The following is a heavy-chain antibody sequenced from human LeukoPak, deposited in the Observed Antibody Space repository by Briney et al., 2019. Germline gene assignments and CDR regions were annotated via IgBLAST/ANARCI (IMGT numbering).Heavy chain of an antibody. CDR2: ISYDGSNK. D-gene: IGHD2-2*02. CDR1: GFTFSSYA. CDR3: AREPRVVPAAIRSLPHAEEYYYYYYGMDV. Sequence: GRSLRLSCAASGFTFSSYAMHWVRQAPGKGLEWVAVISYDGSNKYYADSVKGRFTFSRDNSKNTLYLQMNSLRAEDTAVYYCAREPRVVPAAIRSLPHAEEYYYYYYGMDVWGQGTTVTVSS. V-gene: IGHV3-30-3*01. J-gene: IGHJ6*02.